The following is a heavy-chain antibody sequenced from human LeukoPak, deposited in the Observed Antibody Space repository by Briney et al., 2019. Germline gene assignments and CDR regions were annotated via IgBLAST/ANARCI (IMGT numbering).Heavy chain of an antibody. CDR2: IYTSGST. CDR3: AKYDSGSLLL. Sequence: SETLSLTCTVSGGSIRGYFRSWIRHPAGKGLEWIGRIYTSGSTDYNPSLKSRVTMSVDTSQNRFFLKLTSVTAADTAVYYCAKYDSGSLLLWGQGTLVTVSS. J-gene: IGHJ4*02. V-gene: IGHV4-4*07. D-gene: IGHD3-10*01. CDR1: GGSIRGYF.